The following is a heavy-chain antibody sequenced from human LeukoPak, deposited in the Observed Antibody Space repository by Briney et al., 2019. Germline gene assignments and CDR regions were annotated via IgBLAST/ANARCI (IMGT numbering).Heavy chain of an antibody. V-gene: IGHV4-38-2*02. CDR2: IYHSGST. D-gene: IGHD1-1*01. Sequence: PSETLSLTCTVSGYSISSGYYWGWIRQPPGKGLEWIGSIYHSGSTYYNPSLKSRVTISVDTSKNQFSLKLSSVTAAGTAVYYCARPVPSRLGWFDPWGQGTLVTVSS. CDR3: ARPVPSRLGWFDP. CDR1: GYSISSGYY. J-gene: IGHJ5*02.